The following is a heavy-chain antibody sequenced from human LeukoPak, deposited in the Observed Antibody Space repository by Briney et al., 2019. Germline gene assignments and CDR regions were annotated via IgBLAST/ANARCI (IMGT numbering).Heavy chain of an antibody. V-gene: IGHV3-7*01. J-gene: IGHJ4*02. CDR3: ATAYFYATAD. Sequence: GGSLRLSCAASGFTFSSYWMSWVRQAPGKGLEWVANIKPDGSEKYYVDSVEGRFTMSRDNAKNSLYLQMNSLRAEDTAVYYCATAYFYATADWGQGTLVTVSS. CDR1: GFTFSSYW. D-gene: IGHD3-3*01. CDR2: IKPDGSEK.